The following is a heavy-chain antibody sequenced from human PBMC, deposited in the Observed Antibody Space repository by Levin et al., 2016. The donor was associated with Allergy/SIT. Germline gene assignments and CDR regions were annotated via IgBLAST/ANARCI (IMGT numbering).Heavy chain of an antibody. J-gene: IGHJ4*02. Sequence: WIRQPPGKGLEWVSVISGSGGSTYYADSVKGRFTIARDKSKNTLYLQMNSLRVEDTAVYYCAKEVGYGGVRGSSEYWGQGTQVTVSS. CDR2: ISGSGGST. CDR3: AKEVGYGGVRGSSEY. D-gene: IGHD3-16*01. V-gene: IGHV3-23*01.